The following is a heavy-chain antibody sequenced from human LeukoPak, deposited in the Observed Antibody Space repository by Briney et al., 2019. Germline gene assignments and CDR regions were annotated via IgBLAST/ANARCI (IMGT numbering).Heavy chain of an antibody. CDR1: GFTFSSYG. J-gene: IGHJ3*02. Sequence: PGRSLRLSCAASGFTFSSYGMHWVRQAPGKGLEWVAVISYDGSNKYYADSVKGRFTISRDNSKNTLYLQMNSLRAEDTAVYYCAKVKDSQSFKAASDIWGQGTMVTVSS. V-gene: IGHV3-30*18. CDR2: ISYDGSNK. CDR3: AKVKDSQSFKAASDI. D-gene: IGHD2-15*01.